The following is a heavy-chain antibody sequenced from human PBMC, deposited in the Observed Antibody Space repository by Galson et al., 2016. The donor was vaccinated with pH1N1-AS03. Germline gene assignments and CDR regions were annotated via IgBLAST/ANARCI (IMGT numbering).Heavy chain of an antibody. V-gene: IGHV3-21*03. Sequence: SLRLSCAASGFTFSGYWMSWVRQAPGKGLEWVSSISRSSTYIYYADSVKGRFTISRDNAKNSLFLQMHSLRAEDTAVYYCARTFPGRVVVVAAAMQEGPDYWGQGTLVTVSS. CDR3: ARTFPGRVVVVAAAMQEGPDY. D-gene: IGHD2-2*01. J-gene: IGHJ4*02. CDR2: ISRSSTYI. CDR1: GFTFSGYW.